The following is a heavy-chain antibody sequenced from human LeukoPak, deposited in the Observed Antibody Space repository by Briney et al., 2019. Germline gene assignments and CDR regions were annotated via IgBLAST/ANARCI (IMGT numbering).Heavy chain of an antibody. D-gene: IGHD5-24*01. CDR1: AFTSSSYS. J-gene: IGHJ4*02. CDR3: ARGSRDGYK. V-gene: IGHV3-21*06. Sequence: PGGSLRLSCAASAFTSSSYSMNWVRQAPGKGLEWVSSISSSGGYIYYADSVKGRFTISRDNARNSLYLQMNSLRAEDTAVYYCARGSRDGYKWGQGTLVTVSS. CDR2: ISSSGGYI.